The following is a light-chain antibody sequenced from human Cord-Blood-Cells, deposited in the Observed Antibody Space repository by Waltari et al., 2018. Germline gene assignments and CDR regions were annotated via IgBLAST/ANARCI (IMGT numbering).Light chain of an antibody. CDR2: DVS. Sequence: QSALTQPASVSGSPGQSITISCTGTSSDVGGYNYVSWYQQHPGKAPKLMIYDVSKRPSGVSTRFSRSKSGNTASLTISGLQAEDEADYYCSSYTSSSSWVFGGGTKLTVL. CDR3: SSYTSSSSWV. V-gene: IGLV2-14*01. J-gene: IGLJ3*02. CDR1: SSDVGGYNY.